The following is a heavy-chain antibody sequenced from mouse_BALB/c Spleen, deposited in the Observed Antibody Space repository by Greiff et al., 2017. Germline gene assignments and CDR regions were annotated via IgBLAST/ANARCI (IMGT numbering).Heavy chain of an antibody. V-gene: IGHV5-9*03. CDR1: GFTFSSYT. D-gene: IGHD4-1*01. Sequence: EVQGVESGGGLVKPGGSLKLSCAASGFTFSSYTMSWVRQTPEKRLEWVATISSGGGNTYYPDSVKGRFTISRDNAKNNLYLQMSSLRSEDTALYYCARLTGTFDYWGQGTTLTVSS. CDR3: ARLTGTFDY. J-gene: IGHJ2*01. CDR2: ISSGGGNT.